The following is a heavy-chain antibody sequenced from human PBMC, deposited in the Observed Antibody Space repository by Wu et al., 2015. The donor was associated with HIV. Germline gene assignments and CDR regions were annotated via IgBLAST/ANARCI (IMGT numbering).Heavy chain of an antibody. D-gene: IGHD5-12*01. J-gene: IGHJ4*02. V-gene: IGHV1-46*02. Sequence: QVQLVQSGAEVKKPGSSVKVSCKASGDNFKNYAVNWVRQAPGQGLEWMGIINPSGGSTSYAQKFQGRVTMTRDTSTSTVYMELSSLRSEDTAVYYCARVPVATITLLDYWGQGTLVTVSS. CDR2: INPSGGST. CDR1: GDNFKNYA. CDR3: ARVPVATITLLDY.